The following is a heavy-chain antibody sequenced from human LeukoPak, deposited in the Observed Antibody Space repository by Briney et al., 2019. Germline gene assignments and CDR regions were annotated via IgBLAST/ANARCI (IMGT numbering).Heavy chain of an antibody. Sequence: PGGSLRLSCAASGFTFSSSAMSWVRQAPGKGLEWVSATSNNGGYTYYADSVQGRFTISRDNSKSTLCLQMNSLRAEDTAVYYCAKQLGYCSDGSCYFPYWGQGTLVTVSS. CDR1: GFTFSSSA. CDR3: AKQLGYCSDGSCYFPY. V-gene: IGHV3-23*01. J-gene: IGHJ4*02. CDR2: TSNNGGYT. D-gene: IGHD2-15*01.